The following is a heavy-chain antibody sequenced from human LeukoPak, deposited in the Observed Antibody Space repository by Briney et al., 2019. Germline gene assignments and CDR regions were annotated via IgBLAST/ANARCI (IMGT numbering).Heavy chain of an antibody. D-gene: IGHD6-6*01. Sequence: GGSLRLSCAASEFTFRSYAMSWVRQAPGKGLEWVSTISGSGDSKYYEDFVKGRFTISRDNSKNTLYLQMNSLRAEDTAVYYCAKALSRPQYYYYYGMDVWGQGTTVTVSS. CDR2: ISGSGDSK. J-gene: IGHJ6*02. CDR1: EFTFRSYA. CDR3: AKALSRPQYYYYYGMDV. V-gene: IGHV3-23*01.